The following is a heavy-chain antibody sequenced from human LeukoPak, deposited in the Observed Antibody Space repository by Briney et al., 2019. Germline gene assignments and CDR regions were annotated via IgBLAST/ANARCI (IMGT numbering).Heavy chain of an antibody. CDR2: IYYSGST. D-gene: IGHD3-3*01. CDR3: ARHRTEAFWSGHYYDY. J-gene: IGHJ4*02. CDR1: GGSISSSSYY. V-gene: IGHV4-39*01. Sequence: KPSETLSLTCTVSGGSISSSSYYWGWIRQPPGKGLEWIGSIYYSGSTHYNPSLKSRVTVSVDTSKNQFSLRLSAVTAADTAMYYCARHRTEAFWSGHYYDYWGQGTLVTVSS.